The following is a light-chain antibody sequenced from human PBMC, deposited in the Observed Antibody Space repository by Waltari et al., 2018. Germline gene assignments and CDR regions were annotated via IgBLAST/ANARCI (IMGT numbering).Light chain of an antibody. CDR2: AAS. CDR1: QTISNY. V-gene: IGKV1-39*01. Sequence: DIQMTQSPSSLSASVGDRVTITCRASQTISNYLNWYQQKPGKAPKLLIYAASILLSGVPSRFSGRGSGTDFTLTISSLQPEDFTTYYCQQSYITPGTFGQGTKLEIK. CDR3: QQSYITPGT. J-gene: IGKJ2*02.